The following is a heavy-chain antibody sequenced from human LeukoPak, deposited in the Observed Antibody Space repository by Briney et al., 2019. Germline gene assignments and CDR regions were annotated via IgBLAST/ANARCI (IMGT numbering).Heavy chain of an antibody. CDR3: ARGRRSGWSSYYFDY. V-gene: IGHV4-34*01. D-gene: IGHD6-19*01. Sequence: SETLSLTCAVCGGSFSGYYWSWIRQPPGKGLEWIGEINHSGSTNYNPSLKSRVTISVDTSKNQFSLKLSSVTAADTAVYYCARGRRSGWSSYYFDYWGQGTLVTVSS. CDR1: GGSFSGYY. CDR2: INHSGST. J-gene: IGHJ4*02.